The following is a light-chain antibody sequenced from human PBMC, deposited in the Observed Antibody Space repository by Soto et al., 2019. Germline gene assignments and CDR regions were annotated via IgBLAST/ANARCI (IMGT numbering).Light chain of an antibody. Sequence: EIVLTQSPGTLSLSPGERATLSCRASQSVSSSYLAGYQKKPGQAPRLLIYGASSRATGIPDRFSGSGSGTDFTLTISRLEPEDFAVYYCQQYGSSPKLTFGGGTKVEIK. J-gene: IGKJ4*01. CDR1: QSVSSSY. CDR2: GAS. V-gene: IGKV3-20*01. CDR3: QQYGSSPKLT.